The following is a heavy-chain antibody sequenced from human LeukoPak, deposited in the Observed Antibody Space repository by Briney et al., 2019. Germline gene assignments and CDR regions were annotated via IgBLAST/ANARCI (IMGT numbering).Heavy chain of an antibody. V-gene: IGHV1-69*05. CDR1: GGTFSSYA. CDR2: IIPIFGTA. J-gene: IGHJ3*02. D-gene: IGHD4-17*01. Sequence: ASVKVSCKASGGTFSSYAISWVRQAPGQGLKWMGRIIPIFGTANYAQKFQGRVTITTDESTSKAYMELSSLRSEDTAVYYCARDPPTVGAFDIWGQGTMVTVSS. CDR3: ARDPPTVGAFDI.